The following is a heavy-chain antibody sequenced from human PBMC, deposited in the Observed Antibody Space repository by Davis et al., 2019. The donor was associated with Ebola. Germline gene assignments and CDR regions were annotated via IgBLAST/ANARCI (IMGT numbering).Heavy chain of an antibody. D-gene: IGHD2-2*01. V-gene: IGHV3-53*01. CDR1: GFTVSSNY. CDR2: IYSGGST. J-gene: IGHJ3*02. CDR3: ARDWDSSLALDI. Sequence: GESLKISCAASGFTVSSNYMSWVRQAPGKGLEWVSVIYSGGSTYYADSVKGRFTISRDNSKNTLYLQMNSLRAEDTAVYYCARDWDSSLALDIWGQGTMVTVSS.